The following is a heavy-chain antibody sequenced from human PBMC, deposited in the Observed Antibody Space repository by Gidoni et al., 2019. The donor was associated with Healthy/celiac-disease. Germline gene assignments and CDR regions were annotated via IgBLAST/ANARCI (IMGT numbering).Heavy chain of an antibody. CDR2: IYYSGST. D-gene: IGHD6-19*01. J-gene: IGHJ4*02. CDR3: ARGEVAGTFDY. CDR1: GGSVSSGSYY. V-gene: IGHV4-61*01. Sequence: QVQLQESGPGLVKPSETLSLPCTVSGGSVSSGSYYWSWIRQPPGKGLEWIGYIYYSGSTNYNPSLKSRVTISVDTSKNQFSLKLSSVTAADTAVYYCARGEVAGTFDYWGQGTLVTVSS.